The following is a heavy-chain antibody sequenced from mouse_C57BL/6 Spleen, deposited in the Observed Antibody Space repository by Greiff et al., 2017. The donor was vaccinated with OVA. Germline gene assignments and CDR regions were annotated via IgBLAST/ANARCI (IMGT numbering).Heavy chain of an antibody. CDR1: GYTFTDYE. Sequence: VHLVESGAELVRPGASVTLSCKASGYTFTDYEMHWVKQTPVHGLEWIGAIDPETGGTAYNQKFKGKAILTADKSSSTAYMELRSLTSEDSAVYYCTGYYYGSSYYWGQGTTLTVSS. CDR3: TGYYYGSSYY. D-gene: IGHD1-1*01. V-gene: IGHV1-15*01. CDR2: IDPETGGT. J-gene: IGHJ2*01.